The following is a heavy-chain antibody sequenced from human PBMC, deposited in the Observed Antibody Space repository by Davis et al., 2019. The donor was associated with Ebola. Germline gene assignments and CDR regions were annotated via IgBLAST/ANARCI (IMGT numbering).Heavy chain of an antibody. CDR2: INHSGST. V-gene: IGHV4-39*07. D-gene: IGHD2-2*02. Sequence: PSETLSLTCTVSGGSISSGGYYWSWIRQPPGKGLEWIGEINHSGSTNYNPSLKSRVTISVDTSKNQFSLKLSSVTAADTAVYYCARGGRIRSSTSCYNYWGQGTLVTVSS. J-gene: IGHJ4*02. CDR1: GGSISSGGYY. CDR3: ARGGRIRSSTSCYNY.